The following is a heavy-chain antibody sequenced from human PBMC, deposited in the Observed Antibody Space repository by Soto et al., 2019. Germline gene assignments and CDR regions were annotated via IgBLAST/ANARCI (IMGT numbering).Heavy chain of an antibody. Sequence: ASVKVSCKASGYTFTSYGISWVRQAPGQRLEWMGWINAGNGNTKYSQKFQGRVTITRDTSASTAYMELSSLRSEDTAVYYCASGVSIFGVVTPYYYYGMDVWGQGTTVTVSS. J-gene: IGHJ6*02. CDR3: ASGVSIFGVVTPYYYYGMDV. CDR2: INAGNGNT. CDR1: GYTFTSYG. D-gene: IGHD3-3*01. V-gene: IGHV1-3*01.